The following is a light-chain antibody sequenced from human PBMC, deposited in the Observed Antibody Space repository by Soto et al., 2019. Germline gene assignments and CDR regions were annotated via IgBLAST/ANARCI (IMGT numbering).Light chain of an antibody. CDR2: AAS. Sequence: DIQMTQSPSSLSASVGDRVTITCRASQSISNYLNWYQQKPGKAPKVLIYAASSLRSGVPSRFRGRSSGTNFTLSISLLITEDFATYYCHQSYSAPPTCGGGTKVDIK. J-gene: IGKJ4*01. V-gene: IGKV1-39*01. CDR3: HQSYSAPPT. CDR1: QSISNY.